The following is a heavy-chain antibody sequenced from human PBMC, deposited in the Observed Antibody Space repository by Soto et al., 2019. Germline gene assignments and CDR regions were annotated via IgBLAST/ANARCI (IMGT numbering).Heavy chain of an antibody. CDR3: ARDSSGSYGY. V-gene: IGHV4-61*01. D-gene: IGHD1-26*01. CDR2: IYHGGTT. Sequence: SETLSLTCTVSGGSVTSGSYYWTWIRQSPGKGLEWIGFIYHGGTTKYNSSLKSRVTISIDKSKNQFSLRLTSVTAADTAVYFCARDSSGSYGYWGPGTMVNVSS. CDR1: GGSVTSGSYY. J-gene: IGHJ4*02.